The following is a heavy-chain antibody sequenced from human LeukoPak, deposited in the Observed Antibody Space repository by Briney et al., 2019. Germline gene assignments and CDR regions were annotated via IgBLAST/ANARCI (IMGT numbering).Heavy chain of an antibody. CDR2: ISGRGTYS. V-gene: IGHV3-23*01. J-gene: IGHJ4*02. D-gene: IGHD5-12*01. CDR1: GFTFSDYA. Sequence: GGSLRLSCAASGFTFSDYAMIWVRQAPGKGLEWVSSISGRGTYSYYTDSVRGRFTISRDNSKNTLFLQMNSLRAEDTAVYYCARANIVATYFDYWGQGTLVTVSS. CDR3: ARANIVATYFDY.